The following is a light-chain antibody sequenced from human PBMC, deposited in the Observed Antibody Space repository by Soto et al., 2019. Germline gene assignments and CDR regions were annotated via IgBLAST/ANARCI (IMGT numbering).Light chain of an antibody. CDR1: SSDVGGYNL. Sequence: QSALTQRASVSGSPGQSITISCTGTSSDVGGYNLVSWYQQHPGKAPKLMLYEVNNRPSGVSNRFSGSKSGNTASLTISGLQAEDEADYYCSSFTSTSTYVFGTGTKLTVL. CDR3: SSFTSTSTYV. CDR2: EVN. V-gene: IGLV2-14*01. J-gene: IGLJ1*01.